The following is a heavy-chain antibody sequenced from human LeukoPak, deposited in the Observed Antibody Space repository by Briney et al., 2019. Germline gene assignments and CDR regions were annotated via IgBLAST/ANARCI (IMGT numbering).Heavy chain of an antibody. Sequence: GGSLRLSCAASGFTFTDAWMSWVRQAPGKGLEWVAVISYDGSNKYYADSVKGRFTISRDNSKNTLYLQMNSLRAEDTAVYYCAKGKRLYYFDYWGQGTLVTVSS. J-gene: IGHJ4*02. CDR2: ISYDGSNK. CDR1: GFTFTDAW. CDR3: AKGKRLYYFDY. V-gene: IGHV3-30*18.